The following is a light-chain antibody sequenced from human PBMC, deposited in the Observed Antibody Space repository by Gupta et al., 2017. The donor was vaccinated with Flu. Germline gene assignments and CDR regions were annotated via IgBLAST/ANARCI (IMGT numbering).Light chain of an antibody. CDR1: QSVSSY. CDR2: DAS. J-gene: IGKJ4*01. Sequence: IVLTQPPATLSLSPGERATLSCRASQSVSSYLAWYQQKPGQAPRLLIYDASNRATGIPARFSGSGSGTDFTLTISSLEPEEFAVYYCQQRSNWPPGSLTFGGGTKVEIK. CDR3: QQRSNWPPGSLT. V-gene: IGKV3-11*01.